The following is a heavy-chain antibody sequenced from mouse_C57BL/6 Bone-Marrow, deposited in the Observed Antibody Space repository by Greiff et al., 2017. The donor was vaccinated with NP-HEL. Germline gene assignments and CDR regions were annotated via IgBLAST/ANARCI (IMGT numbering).Heavy chain of an antibody. Sequence: EVKLVESGPGLAKPSQTLSLTCSVTGYSITSDYWNWIRKFPGNKLEYMGYISYSGSTYYNPSLKSRISITRDTSKNQYYLQLNSVTTEDTATYYCARRGITTVVARGWYFDVWGTGTTVTVSS. V-gene: IGHV3-8*01. CDR1: GYSITSDY. CDR3: ARRGITTVVARGWYFDV. J-gene: IGHJ1*03. D-gene: IGHD1-1*01. CDR2: ISYSGST.